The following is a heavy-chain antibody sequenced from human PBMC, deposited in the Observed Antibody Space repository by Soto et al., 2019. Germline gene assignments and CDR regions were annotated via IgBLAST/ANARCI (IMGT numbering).Heavy chain of an antibody. Sequence: GGSLRLSCAACGFTFSSYSISWVRQAPGKGLEWVSAISGSGVSTYYADSVKGRFTISRDNSKNTLYLQMNSLRAEDTAVYYCAKDRDQTNENLIDYCGQGTLVTVCS. CDR1: GFTFSSYS. J-gene: IGHJ4*02. V-gene: IGHV3-23*01. D-gene: IGHD1-1*01. CDR2: ISGSGVST. CDR3: AKDRDQTNENLIDY.